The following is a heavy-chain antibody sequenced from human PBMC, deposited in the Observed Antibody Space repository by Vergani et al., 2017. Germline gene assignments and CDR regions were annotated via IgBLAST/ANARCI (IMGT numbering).Heavy chain of an antibody. J-gene: IGHJ4*02. CDR1: GFDFSSYI. Sequence: QLVESGGGWVQPGGSLRLSCVVSGFDFSSYIMNWVRQAPGKGLEWVSFVSTGTKSQSYAESVKGRFTISRDSAKNSLYLQMDSLRAEDTAVYYCARFMVRGDIDYWGQGTLVTVSS. CDR3: ARFMVRGDIDY. CDR2: VSTGTKSQ. V-gene: IGHV3-48*01. D-gene: IGHD3-10*01.